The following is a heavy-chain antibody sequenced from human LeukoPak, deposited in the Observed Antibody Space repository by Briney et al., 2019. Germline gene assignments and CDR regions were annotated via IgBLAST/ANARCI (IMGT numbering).Heavy chain of an antibody. J-gene: IGHJ6*02. CDR3: ARAPPDILTGYYKTGHYYGMDV. D-gene: IGHD3-9*01. CDR1: GVSFSGYY. Sequence: NSSETLSLTCAVYGVSFSGYYWSWIRQPPGKGLEWIGEINHSGSTNYNPSLKSRVTISVDTSKNQFSLKLSSVTAADTAVYYCARAPPDILTGYYKTGHYYGMDVWGQGTTVTVSS. CDR2: INHSGST. V-gene: IGHV4-34*01.